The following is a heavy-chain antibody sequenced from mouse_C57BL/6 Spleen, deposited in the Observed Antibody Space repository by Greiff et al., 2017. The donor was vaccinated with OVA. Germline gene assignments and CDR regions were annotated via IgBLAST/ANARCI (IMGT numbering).Heavy chain of an antibody. J-gene: IGHJ2*01. CDR2: INPNNGGT. Sequence: VQLQQSGPELVKPGASVKISCKASGYTFTDYYMNWVKQSHGKSLEWIGDINPNNGGTSYNQKFKGKATLTVDKSSSTAYMELRSLTSEDSAVYYCNMITTLYFDYWGQGTTLTVSS. CDR3: NMITTLYFDY. D-gene: IGHD2-4*01. V-gene: IGHV1-26*01. CDR1: GYTFTDYY.